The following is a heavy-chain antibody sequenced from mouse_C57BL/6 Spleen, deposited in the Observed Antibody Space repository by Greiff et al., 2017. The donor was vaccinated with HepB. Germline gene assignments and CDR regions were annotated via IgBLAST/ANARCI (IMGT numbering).Heavy chain of an antibody. CDR1: GFNIKDYY. Sequence: VQLKESGAELVKPGASVKLSCTASGFNIKDYYMHWVKQRTEQGLEWIGRIDPEDGETKYAPKFPGKATITADTSSNTAYLQLSSLTSEDTAVYYCAIGGGAMDYWGQGTSVTVSS. CDR3: AIGGGAMDY. J-gene: IGHJ4*01. CDR2: IDPEDGET. V-gene: IGHV14-2*01.